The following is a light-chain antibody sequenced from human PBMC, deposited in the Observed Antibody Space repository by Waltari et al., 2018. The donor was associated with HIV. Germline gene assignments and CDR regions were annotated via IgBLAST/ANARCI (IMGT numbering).Light chain of an antibody. J-gene: IGLJ1*01. Sequence: QSALTQPASVSGSPGQSITISCTGTSSAIGGYNYVSWYQHHPGKAPQLMIYEVSNRPSGVSNRFSGSKSGNTASLTISGLQAEDEADYYCSSYTSSNTLVFGTGTKVTVL. CDR3: SSYTSSNTLV. CDR1: SSAIGGYNY. CDR2: EVS. V-gene: IGLV2-14*01.